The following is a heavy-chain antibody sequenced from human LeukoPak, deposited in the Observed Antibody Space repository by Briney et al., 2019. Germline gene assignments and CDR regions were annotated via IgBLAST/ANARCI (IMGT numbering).Heavy chain of an antibody. V-gene: IGHV3-33*06. Sequence: GGSLILSCAASGFTFSHFGFHWVRQAPGKGLEWVAVIWSDGTNKYYGDSVKGRFIIHRDDSQNTVYLQMNSLRAEDTAIYYCAKDAQRGFDYSNSLEYWGQGSLVTVSS. D-gene: IGHD4-11*01. CDR3: AKDAQRGFDYSNSLEY. J-gene: IGHJ4*02. CDR2: IWSDGTNK. CDR1: GFTFSHFG.